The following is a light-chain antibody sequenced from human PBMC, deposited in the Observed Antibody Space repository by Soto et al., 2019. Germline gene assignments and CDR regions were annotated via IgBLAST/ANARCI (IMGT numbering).Light chain of an antibody. CDR1: QSVSSGC. J-gene: IGKJ1*01. V-gene: IGKV3-20*01. Sequence: EIVLTQSPGTLSLSPGERATLSCRASQSVSSGCLAWYQQKPGQAPRLLLYGASSRATGIPDRFSGSESGTDFTLTISRLEPEDFAVYYCQQYGTSPRTFGQGTRVEIK. CDR3: QQYGTSPRT. CDR2: GAS.